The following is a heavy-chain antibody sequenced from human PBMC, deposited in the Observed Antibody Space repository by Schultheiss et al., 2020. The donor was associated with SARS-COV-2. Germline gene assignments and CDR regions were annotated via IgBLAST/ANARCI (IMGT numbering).Heavy chain of an antibody. CDR3: ARAGADIVVVPAAIHSTGTGAFDI. V-gene: IGHV1-8*02. J-gene: IGHJ3*02. D-gene: IGHD2-2*02. Sequence: ASVKVSCKASGYTFTGYYMHWVRQAPGQGLEWMGWINPNSGNTGYAQKFQGRVTMTRNTSISTAYMELSSLRSEDTAVYYCARAGADIVVVPAAIHSTGTGAFDIWGQGTMVTVSS. CDR2: INPNSGNT. CDR1: GYTFTGYY.